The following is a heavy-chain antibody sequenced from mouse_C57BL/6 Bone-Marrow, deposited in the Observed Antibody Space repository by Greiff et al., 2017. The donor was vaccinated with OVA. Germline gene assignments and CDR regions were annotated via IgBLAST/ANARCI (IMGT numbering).Heavy chain of an antibody. Sequence: QVQLKESGPELVKPGASVKISCKASGYAFSSSWMNWVKQRPGKGLEWIGRIYPGDGDTNYNGKFKGKATLTADKSSSTAYMQLSSLTSEDSAVYFCARSYGFAYWGQGTLVTVSA. CDR1: GYAFSSSW. V-gene: IGHV1-82*01. CDR3: ARSYGFAY. J-gene: IGHJ3*01. CDR2: IYPGDGDT. D-gene: IGHD1-1*01.